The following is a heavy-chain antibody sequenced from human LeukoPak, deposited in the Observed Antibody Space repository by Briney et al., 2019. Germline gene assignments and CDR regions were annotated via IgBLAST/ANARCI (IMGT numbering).Heavy chain of an antibody. Sequence: ASVKVSCKASGYTFTGYYMHWVRQAPGQGLEWMGRINPNSGGTNYAQKFQGRVTMTRDTSISTAYMELSRLRSDDTAVYYCARDLGYCSGGSCYWGQGTPVTVSS. D-gene: IGHD2-15*01. J-gene: IGHJ4*02. CDR2: INPNSGGT. V-gene: IGHV1-2*06. CDR1: GYTFTGYY. CDR3: ARDLGYCSGGSCY.